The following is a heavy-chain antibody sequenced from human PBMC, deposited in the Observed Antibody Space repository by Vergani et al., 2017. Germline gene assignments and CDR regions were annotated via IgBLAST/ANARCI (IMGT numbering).Heavy chain of an antibody. CDR3: ARGRTGADFDY. D-gene: IGHD3/OR15-3a*01. Sequence: VQLVESGGGLVQPGGSLRLSCAASGFTFSSYWMHWVRQAPGKGLVWVSRVNSDVSWTTYADSVKGRFTISRDNAKNTLYLQMNSLRADDTAVYYCARGRTGADFDYWGQGTLVTVSS. V-gene: IGHV3-74*01. J-gene: IGHJ4*02. CDR1: GFTFSSYW. CDR2: VNSDVSWT.